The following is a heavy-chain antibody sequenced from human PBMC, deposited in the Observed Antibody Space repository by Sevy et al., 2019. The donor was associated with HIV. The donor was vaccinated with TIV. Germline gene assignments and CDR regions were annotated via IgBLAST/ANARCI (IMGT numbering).Heavy chain of an antibody. CDR1: GFTFSSYS. Sequence: GGSLRLSCTASGFTFSSYSMNWVRQAPGKGLEWVSSISSSSSYIYYADSVKGRFTISRDNAKNSLYLQINSLRAEDTAVYYCATLGGSSSWYGDTYYFDYWGQGTLVTVSS. J-gene: IGHJ4*02. CDR2: ISSSSSYI. D-gene: IGHD6-13*01. CDR3: ATLGGSSSWYGDTYYFDY. V-gene: IGHV3-21*01.